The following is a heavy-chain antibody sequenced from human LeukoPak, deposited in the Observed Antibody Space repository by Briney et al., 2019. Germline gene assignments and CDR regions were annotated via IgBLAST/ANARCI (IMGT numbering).Heavy chain of an antibody. Sequence: SETLSLTCTVSGGSISSYYWSWIRQPPGKGLEWIGRIDTSGSTNYNPSLKRRVTISADTSGNLFSLKVISVTAADTAVYYCARYTSYYGPGSYLGWFDPWGQGTLVTVSS. CDR1: GGSISSYY. D-gene: IGHD3-10*01. CDR3: ARYTSYYGPGSYLGWFDP. V-gene: IGHV4-4*08. J-gene: IGHJ5*02. CDR2: IDTSGST.